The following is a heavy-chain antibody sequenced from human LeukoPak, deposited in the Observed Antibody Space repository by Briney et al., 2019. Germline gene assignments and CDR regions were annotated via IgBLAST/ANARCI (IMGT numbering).Heavy chain of an antibody. Sequence: ASVKVSCKASGYSFTGYYMHWVRQAPGQGLEWMGWINPNSGGTNYAQKFQGRVTMTRDTSNSTAYMALSRLRSDDTAVFYCARTCSSTSCSIDYWGQGTLVTVSS. CDR2: INPNSGGT. D-gene: IGHD2-2*01. CDR1: GYSFTGYY. V-gene: IGHV1-2*02. J-gene: IGHJ4*02. CDR3: ARTCSSTSCSIDY.